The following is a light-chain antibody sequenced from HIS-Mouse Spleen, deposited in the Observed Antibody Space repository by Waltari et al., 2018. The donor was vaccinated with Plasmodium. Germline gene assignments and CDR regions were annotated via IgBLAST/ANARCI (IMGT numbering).Light chain of an antibody. CDR1: ALPKKY. Sequence: SYELTQPPSVSVSPGQTARITCPGDALPKKYAYWYQQKSGQAPVLVSYEESKRPAGIHEGCSGSSSGTMATLTISGAQVEDGADYYCYSTDSSGNHRVFGGGTKLTVL. CDR3: YSTDSSGNHRV. J-gene: IGLJ3*02. CDR2: EES. V-gene: IGLV3-10*01.